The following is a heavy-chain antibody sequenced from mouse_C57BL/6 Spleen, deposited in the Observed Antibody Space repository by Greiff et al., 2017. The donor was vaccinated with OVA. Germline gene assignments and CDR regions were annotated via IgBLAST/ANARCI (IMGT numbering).Heavy chain of an antibody. V-gene: IGHV3-6*01. D-gene: IGHD4-1*01. CDR3: ARDWEDYFDY. CDR1: GYSITSGYF. J-gene: IGHJ2*01. Sequence: EVKLMESGPGLVKPSQSLSLTCSVTGYSITSGYFWNWIRQFPGNQLVWMGYISNDGSNNYNPSLKNLISITRDTSKNQLFLKLKSVTTEDTATYYCARDWEDYFDYWGQGATLTVSS. CDR2: ISNDGSN.